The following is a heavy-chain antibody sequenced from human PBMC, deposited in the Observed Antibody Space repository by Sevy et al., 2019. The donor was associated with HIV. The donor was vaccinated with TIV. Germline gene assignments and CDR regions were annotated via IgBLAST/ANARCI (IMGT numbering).Heavy chain of an antibody. D-gene: IGHD2-8*01. CDR1: GFAFHEYS. CDR3: AREGCSRPHDY. CDR2: LSFGCGKI. J-gene: IGHJ4*02. Sequence: GGSLRLSCAASGFAFHEYSMSWIRQAPGKGLEWVATLSFGCGKINYADSVKGRFTISRDNSKNSFYLQMDNLRVKDTALYYCAREGCSRPHDYWGQGTRVTVSS. V-gene: IGHV3-23*01.